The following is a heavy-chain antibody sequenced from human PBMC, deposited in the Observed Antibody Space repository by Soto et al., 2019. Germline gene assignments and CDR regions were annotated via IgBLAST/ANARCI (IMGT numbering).Heavy chain of an antibody. CDR2: IYWDDDQ. D-gene: IGHD5-12*01. V-gene: IGHV2-5*02. J-gene: IGHJ4*02. CDR3: ARRRVYNGYDS. CDR1: GLSLDTSGVG. Sequence: QITLKESGPTLVKPTQTLTLTCTFSGLSLDTSGVGVGWIRQAPGEALEWLGVIYWDDDQRYSPAPRNRLTITKDTSKNQVVLTMTNMDPVDAGTYYCARRRVYNGYDSWGQGTLVTVSS.